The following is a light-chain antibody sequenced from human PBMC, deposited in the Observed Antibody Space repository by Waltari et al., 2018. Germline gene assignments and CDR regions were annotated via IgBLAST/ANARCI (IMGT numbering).Light chain of an antibody. J-gene: IGKJ2*01. Sequence: DIQLTQSPSFLSASVGDRVTITCRASQGISSYLAWYQQQPGEAPKLLISAASTLQSGVPSRFSGSGSGTEFTRTISSLQPEDFATYYCQQLNSFPYTFGQGTKLDIK. CDR3: QQLNSFPYT. CDR1: QGISSY. V-gene: IGKV1-9*01. CDR2: AAS.